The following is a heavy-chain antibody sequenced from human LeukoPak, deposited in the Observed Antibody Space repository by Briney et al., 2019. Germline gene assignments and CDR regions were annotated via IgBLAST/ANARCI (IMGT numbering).Heavy chain of an antibody. Sequence: PSETLSLTCTVSSGSISSGSYYWTWIRQPAGKGLEWIGYIYYSGSTNYNPSLKSRVTISVDTSKNQFSLKLSSVTAADTAVYYCARRVAVAFFDYWGQGTLVTVSS. J-gene: IGHJ4*02. V-gene: IGHV4-61*10. D-gene: IGHD6-19*01. CDR3: ARRVAVAFFDY. CDR1: SGSISSGSYY. CDR2: IYYSGST.